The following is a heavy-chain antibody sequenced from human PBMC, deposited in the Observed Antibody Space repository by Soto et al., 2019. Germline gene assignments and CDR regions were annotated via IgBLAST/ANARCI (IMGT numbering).Heavy chain of an antibody. V-gene: IGHV3-30*18. CDR3: AKDLVLQYIDV. D-gene: IGHD2-2*01. J-gene: IGHJ6*03. Sequence: GGSLRLSCEGSGFTFSSYGMHWVRQAPGKGLEWVAVISYDGSNKYYADSVKGRFTISRDNSKNTLYLQMNSLRAEDTAVYYCAKDLVLQYIDVWGKGTTVTVSS. CDR2: ISYDGSNK. CDR1: GFTFSSYG.